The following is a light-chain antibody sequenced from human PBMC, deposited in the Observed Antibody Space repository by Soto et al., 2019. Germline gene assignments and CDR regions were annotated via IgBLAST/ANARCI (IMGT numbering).Light chain of an antibody. CDR1: QSVLYTSNNKNY. Sequence: DTVMTQSPDSLAVALGERATINCKSSQSVLYTSNNKNYLAWYQQKPGQPPTLLISWAFIQESGVPDRFSGSGSGTDFTLTINSVQAEDVAVYYYQQFYNTPPYAFGQGTRLEIK. J-gene: IGKJ2*01. CDR2: WAF. CDR3: QQFYNTPPYA. V-gene: IGKV4-1*01.